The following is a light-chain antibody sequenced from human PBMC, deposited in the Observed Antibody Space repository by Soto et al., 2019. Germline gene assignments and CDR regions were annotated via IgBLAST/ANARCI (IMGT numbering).Light chain of an antibody. V-gene: IGKV1-9*01. J-gene: IGKJ2*01. CDR1: QGISSY. Sequence: DIQLTQSPSFLSASVGDRVTITCRASQGISSYLAWYQQKPGKATKLLIYKASTLESGVPSRFSGIRSGTEFTLTVSSLQPDDFATYYCQQYNDSFPYTFGQGTKVDIK. CDR3: QQYNDSFPYT. CDR2: KAS.